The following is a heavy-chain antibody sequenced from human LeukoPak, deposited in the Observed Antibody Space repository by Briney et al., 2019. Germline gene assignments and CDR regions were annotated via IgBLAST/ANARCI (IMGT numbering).Heavy chain of an antibody. CDR3: VRCAWARVTN. J-gene: IGHJ4*02. CDR1: GFVFSEHD. V-gene: IGHV3-72*01. D-gene: IGHD4-11*01. Sequence: PGGALRLSCAATGFVFSEHDMDWVRQAPGKGPESVGRSKNKGNSYATEYAASVKGRFTISRDDSESSLHLQMNSLQSEDTAVYYCVRCAWARVTNWGQGALVTVSS. CDR2: SKNKGNSYAT.